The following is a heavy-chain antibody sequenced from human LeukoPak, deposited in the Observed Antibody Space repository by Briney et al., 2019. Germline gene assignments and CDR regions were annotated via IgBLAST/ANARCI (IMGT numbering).Heavy chain of an antibody. J-gene: IGHJ4*02. V-gene: IGHV1-18*01. CDR2: ISAYNGNT. CDR1: GGTFSSYA. Sequence: ASVKVSCKASGGTFSSYAISWVRQAPGQGLEWMGWISAYNGNTNYAQKLQGRVTMTTDTSTSTAYMELRSLRSDDTAVYYCARLDFWSGYPKNFDYWGQGTLVTVSS. CDR3: ARLDFWSGYPKNFDY. D-gene: IGHD3-3*01.